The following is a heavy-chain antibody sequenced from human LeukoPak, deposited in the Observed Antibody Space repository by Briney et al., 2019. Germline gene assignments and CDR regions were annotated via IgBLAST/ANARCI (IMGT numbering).Heavy chain of an antibody. CDR1: GGSFSGYY. V-gene: IGHV4-34*01. CDR3: ARGDLANRGDY. CDR2: ISHSGST. J-gene: IGHJ4*02. D-gene: IGHD3-3*02. Sequence: SETLSLTCAVYGGSFSGYYWSWIRQPPGKGLEWIGEISHSGSTNYNPSLKSRVTISVDTSKNQFSLKLSSVTAADTAVYYCARGDLANRGDYWGQGTLVTVSS.